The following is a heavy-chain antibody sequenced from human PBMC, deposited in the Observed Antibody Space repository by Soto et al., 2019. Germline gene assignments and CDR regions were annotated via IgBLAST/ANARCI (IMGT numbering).Heavy chain of an antibody. CDR3: ASPVAGGTAFDY. J-gene: IGHJ4*02. D-gene: IGHD6-19*01. Sequence: ASVKVSCKASGGTFSSYAISWVRQAPGQGLEWMGGIIPIFGTANYAQKFQGRVTITADESTSTAYMELSSLRSEDTAVYYCASPVAGGTAFDYWGQGTLVTVSS. V-gene: IGHV1-69*13. CDR1: GGTFSSYA. CDR2: IIPIFGTA.